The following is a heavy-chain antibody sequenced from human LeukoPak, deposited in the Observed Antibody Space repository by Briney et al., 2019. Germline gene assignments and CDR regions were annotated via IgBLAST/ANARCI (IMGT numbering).Heavy chain of an antibody. J-gene: IGHJ4*02. CDR3: AKEREGGLNSFDY. CDR2: ISGSGGST. D-gene: IGHD1-1*01. CDR1: GFTFSNYG. V-gene: IGHV3-23*01. Sequence: PGGSLRLSCAASGFTFSNYGMSWVRQAPGKGLEWVSAISGSGGSTYYADSVKGRFTISRDNSKNTLYLQMNSLGAEDTAVYYCAKEREGGLNSFDYWGQGTLVTVSS.